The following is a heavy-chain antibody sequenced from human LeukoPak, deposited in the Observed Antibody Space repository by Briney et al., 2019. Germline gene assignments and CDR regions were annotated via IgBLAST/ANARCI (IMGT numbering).Heavy chain of an antibody. V-gene: IGHV4-31*03. CDR2: IYYSGST. CDR3: ATRYSTSSIHPVRFDY. D-gene: IGHD6-6*01. CDR1: GGSIGSGGYY. J-gene: IGHJ4*02. Sequence: SQTLSLTCTVSGGSIGSGGYYWSWLRQHPGRGLEWGGYIYYSGSTYYNPSLKSRLTISVDTSKNQFSLKLSSVTAADTAVYYCATRYSTSSIHPVRFDYWGQGTLVTVSS.